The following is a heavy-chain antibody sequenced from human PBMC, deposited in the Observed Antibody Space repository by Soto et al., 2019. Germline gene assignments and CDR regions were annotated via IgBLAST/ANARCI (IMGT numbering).Heavy chain of an antibody. V-gene: IGHV3-13*01. D-gene: IGHD6-19*01. CDR3: ARRSSSGSVDY. Sequence: SCKASGYTFTGYYMHWVRQAPGQGLEWVSAIGTAGDTYYLGSVKGRFTISRENAKNSLYLQMNSLRAGDTAVYYCARRSSSGSVDYWGQGTLVTVSS. J-gene: IGHJ4*02. CDR1: GYTFTGYY. CDR2: IGTAGDT.